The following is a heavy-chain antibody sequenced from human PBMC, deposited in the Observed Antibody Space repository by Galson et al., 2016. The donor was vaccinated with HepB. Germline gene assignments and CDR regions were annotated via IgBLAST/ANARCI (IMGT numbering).Heavy chain of an antibody. CDR1: GYTFSNYA. J-gene: IGHJ6*02. V-gene: IGHV1-69*06. Sequence: SVKVSCKASGYTFSNYAISWVRQAPGQGLEWMGGIIPLFDTPDYAQSFQGRVTITADKSTSTAYMELSTLRSEDTGVYYCARDIAYCSSTICPGDGMDVWGQGTTVTVSS. D-gene: IGHD2-2*01. CDR2: IIPLFDTP. CDR3: ARDIAYCSSTICPGDGMDV.